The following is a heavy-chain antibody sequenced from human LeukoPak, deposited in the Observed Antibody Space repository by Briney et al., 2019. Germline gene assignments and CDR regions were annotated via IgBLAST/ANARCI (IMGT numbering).Heavy chain of an antibody. J-gene: IGHJ3*02. V-gene: IGHV3-33*01. CDR1: GFTFSNYA. CDR3: ARGNSDAFDI. Sequence: PGGSLRLSCAASGFTFSNYAMHWVRQAPGKGLEWMAIIWYDGSYKYYADSAKGRFTISRDNSKNTLYLQVNSLTAEDTAVYYCARGNSDAFDIWGHGTMVTVSS. D-gene: IGHD4-23*01. CDR2: IWYDGSYK.